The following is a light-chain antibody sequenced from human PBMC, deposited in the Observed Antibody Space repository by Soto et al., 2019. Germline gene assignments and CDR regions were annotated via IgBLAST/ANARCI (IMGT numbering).Light chain of an antibody. CDR2: GAS. CDR1: QSVSSN. CDR3: QHFGGTTFT. V-gene: IGKV3D-15*01. J-gene: IGKJ5*01. Sequence: EIVMTQTPATLSVSPGERATLSCRASQSVSSNLAWYQQKPGQAPRLLIYGASTRATGIPDRFSGSGSGTDFTLIISRLEPEDFAVYYCQHFGGTTFTFGQGTLLEVK.